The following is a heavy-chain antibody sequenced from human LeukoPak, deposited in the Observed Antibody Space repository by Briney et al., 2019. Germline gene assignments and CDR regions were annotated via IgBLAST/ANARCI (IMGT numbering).Heavy chain of an antibody. V-gene: IGHV1-69*13. CDR1: GGTFSSYA. J-gene: IGHJ4*02. Sequence: ASVKVSCKASGGTFSSYAISWVRQAPGQGLEWMGGIIPIFGTANYAQKFQGRVTITADESTSTAYMELSSLRSEDTAVYYCGVAYYDSSGHYPIDYWGQGTLVTVSS. CDR2: IIPIFGTA. CDR3: GVAYYDSSGHYPIDY. D-gene: IGHD3-22*01.